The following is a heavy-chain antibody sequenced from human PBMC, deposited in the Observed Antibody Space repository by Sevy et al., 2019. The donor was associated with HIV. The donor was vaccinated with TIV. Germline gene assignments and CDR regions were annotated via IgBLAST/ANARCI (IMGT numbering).Heavy chain of an antibody. V-gene: IGHV6-1*01. D-gene: IGHD6-19*01. CDR2: TYYRSKWYN. CDR3: ARDSVFGYSSENWFDP. CDR1: GDSVSSNSAA. J-gene: IGHJ5*02. Sequence: SQTLSLSCAISGDSVSSNSAAWNWIRQSPSRGLEWLGRTYYRSKWYNDYAVSVKSRITINPDTSKNQFSLKLNSVTPEDTAVYYCARDSVFGYSSENWFDPWGQGTLVTVSS.